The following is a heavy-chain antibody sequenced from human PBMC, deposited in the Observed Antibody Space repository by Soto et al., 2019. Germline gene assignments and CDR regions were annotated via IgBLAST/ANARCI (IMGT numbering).Heavy chain of an antibody. D-gene: IGHD3-22*01. V-gene: IGHV3-64D*06. Sequence: PVGSLRLSCSASGFTFSSYAMHWVRQAPGKGLEYVSAISSDGGSTYYADSVKGRFTISRDNSKNTLYLQMSSLRAEDTAVYYCVKGANFDYYDSSGYYLIFDYWGQGTLVTVSS. CDR1: GFTFSSYA. J-gene: IGHJ4*02. CDR2: ISSDGGST. CDR3: VKGANFDYYDSSGYYLIFDY.